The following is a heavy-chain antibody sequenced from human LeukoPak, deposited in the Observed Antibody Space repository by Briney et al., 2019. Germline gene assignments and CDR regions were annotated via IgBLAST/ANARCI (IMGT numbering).Heavy chain of an antibody. D-gene: IGHD6-13*01. CDR1: GGSFSGYY. CDR3: ARGRYVTTRGGAAAGFLDY. J-gene: IGHJ4*02. CDR2: INHSGST. Sequence: SETLSLTCAVYGGSFSGYYWSWIRQPPGKGLEWIGEINHSGSTNYNPSLKSRVTISVDTSQNQFSLRLSSVTAADTAVHYCARGRYVTTRGGAAAGFLDYWGQGTLVTVST. V-gene: IGHV4-34*01.